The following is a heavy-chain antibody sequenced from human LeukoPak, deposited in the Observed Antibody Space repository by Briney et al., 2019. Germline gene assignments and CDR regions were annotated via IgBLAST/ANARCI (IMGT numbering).Heavy chain of an antibody. CDR3: AKDRMKWRVAAASIEY. CDR2: LSGSGGNT. CDR1: GFIFSSYG. J-gene: IGHJ4*02. V-gene: IGHV3-23*01. D-gene: IGHD2-2*01. Sequence: GGSLRLSCAASGFIFSSYGMSWVRQAPREGVGWVCPLSGSGGNTYYADSVKGRFTISRDNSKSTLYLQMNSLRGDDTAVYYCAKDRMKWRVAAASIEYWGRGTLVTVST.